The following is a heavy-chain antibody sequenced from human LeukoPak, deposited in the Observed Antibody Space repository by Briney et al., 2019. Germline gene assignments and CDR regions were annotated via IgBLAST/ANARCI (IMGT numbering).Heavy chain of an antibody. V-gene: IGHV3-20*04. CDR2: INWNGGST. D-gene: IGHD3-10*01. CDR3: ARVRVRGVSSYYMDV. J-gene: IGHJ6*03. CDR1: GFTFDDYG. Sequence: GGSLRLSCAASGFTFDDYGMSWVRQAPGKGLEWVSGINWNGGSTGYADSVKGRFTISRDNAKNSLYLQMNSLRAEDTAVYYCARVRVRGVSSYYMDVWGKGTTVTVSS.